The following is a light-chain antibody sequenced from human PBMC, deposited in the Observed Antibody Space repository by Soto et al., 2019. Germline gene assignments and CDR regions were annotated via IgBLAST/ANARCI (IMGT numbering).Light chain of an antibody. Sequence: DLQVTQSPSSLSASVGDRVTITCRANHSIASYLNWFQQKPGKAPSLLIYAASTLHIGVPSRFSGSGSGTIFTLTISSLQPEDFATYYCQQSSTTPLFTFGPGTKVEIK. CDR1: HSIASY. CDR2: AAS. CDR3: QQSSTTPLFT. J-gene: IGKJ3*01. V-gene: IGKV1-39*01.